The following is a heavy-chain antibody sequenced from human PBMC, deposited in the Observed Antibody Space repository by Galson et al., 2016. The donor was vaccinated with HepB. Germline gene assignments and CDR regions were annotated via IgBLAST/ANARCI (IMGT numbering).Heavy chain of an antibody. CDR3: ARGGKLGTYYYFDS. D-gene: IGHD1-1*01. Sequence: ETLSLTCAVDGGSFSGYYWTWIRQSPEKGLEWIGESNHIGTTNQSPSLRSRVTMSLDSSKNQFSLQLTSVTAADTAVYYCARGGKLGTYYYFDSWGQGILVTVSS. CDR2: SNHIGTT. J-gene: IGHJ4*02. CDR1: GGSFSGYY. V-gene: IGHV4-34*01.